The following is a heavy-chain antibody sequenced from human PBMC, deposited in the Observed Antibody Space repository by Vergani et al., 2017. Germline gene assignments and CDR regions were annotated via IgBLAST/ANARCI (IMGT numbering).Heavy chain of an antibody. CDR3: TSQSIAVAGPAADY. D-gene: IGHD6-19*01. J-gene: IGHJ4*02. V-gene: IGHV3-73*02. CDR1: GFTFSGSA. CDR2: IRSKANSYAK. Sequence: EVQLVESGGGLVQPGGSLKLSCAASGFTFSGSAMHWVRQASGKGLEWVGRIRSKANSYAKAYAASVKGRFTISRDDSKNTAYLQMNSLKTEDTAVYYCTSQSIAVAGPAADYWGQGTLVTVSS.